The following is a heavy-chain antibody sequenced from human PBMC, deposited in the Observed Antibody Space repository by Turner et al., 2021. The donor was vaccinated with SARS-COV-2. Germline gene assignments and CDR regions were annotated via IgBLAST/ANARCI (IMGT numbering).Heavy chain of an antibody. D-gene: IGHD3-22*01. Sequence: EVQLVESEGGLVKPGGSLRLSCAASGFTFSSYSMNWVRQAPGKGLEWVSSISSSSSYIHYADSVKGRFTISRDNAKNSLYLQMNSLRAEDTAVYYCSRDPWDYDSSGWPPSDYWGQGTLVTVSS. V-gene: IGHV3-21*01. CDR2: ISSSSSYI. CDR1: GFTFSSYS. J-gene: IGHJ4*02. CDR3: SRDPWDYDSSGWPPSDY.